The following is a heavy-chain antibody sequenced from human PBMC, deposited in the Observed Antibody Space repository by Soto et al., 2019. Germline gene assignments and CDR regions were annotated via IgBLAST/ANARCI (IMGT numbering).Heavy chain of an antibody. CDR2: ISAHNGNT. J-gene: IGHJ4*02. V-gene: IGHV1-18*01. Sequence: QVHLVQSGAEVKTPGASVKVCCKGYGYAFTTYGITWVRQAPGQGLEWMGWISAHNGNTNYAQKLQGRVTVTRDTSTSTAYMELRSLRSDDTAVYYCARGRYGDYWGQGALVTVSS. CDR3: ARGRYGDY. D-gene: IGHD1-1*01. CDR1: GYAFTTYG.